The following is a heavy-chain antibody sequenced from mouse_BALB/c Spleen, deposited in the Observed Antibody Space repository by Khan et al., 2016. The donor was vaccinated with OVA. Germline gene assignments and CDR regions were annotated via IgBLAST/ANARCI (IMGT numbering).Heavy chain of an antibody. CDR1: GYSITTDYA. CDR2: ISYSGNT. CDR3: ARIYGGDFDY. Sequence: EVQLQESEPGLVKPSQSLSLTCTVTGYSITTDYAWNWIRQFPGSKLEWMGHISYSGNTKYNPSLKSRISITRDTSKNQFFLQLKSVTTEDTARYYCARIYGGDFDYWGQGTTLTVSS. V-gene: IGHV3-2*02. D-gene: IGHD1-1*01. J-gene: IGHJ2*01.